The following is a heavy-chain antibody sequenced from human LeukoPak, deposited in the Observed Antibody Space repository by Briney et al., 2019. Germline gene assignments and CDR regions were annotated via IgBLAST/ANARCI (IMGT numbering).Heavy chain of an antibody. D-gene: IGHD5-18*01. V-gene: IGHV4-4*07. J-gene: IGHJ6*02. Sequence: PPETLSLTCTVSGGSISSNYRSWVRHPAGKGLEWIGRIFTSGSTTYNPCLKRGVTMSVATPKNRYSLKLSSVTAADTAVYYCARDKQRGHYYYCYGMDVWRQGTTVTVSS. CDR1: GGSISSNY. CDR3: ARDKQRGHYYYCYGMDV. CDR2: IFTSGST.